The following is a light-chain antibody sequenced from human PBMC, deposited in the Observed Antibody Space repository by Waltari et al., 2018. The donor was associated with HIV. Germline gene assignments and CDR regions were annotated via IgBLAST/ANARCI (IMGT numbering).Light chain of an antibody. CDR1: QNIISD. J-gene: IGKJ1*01. CDR3: QQYNNWPPWT. Sequence: IVMTQSPATLSALQGERVTLSCRASQNIISDLAWLQQRPGQAPRLVIYDAVTRPTGIPARISGRGSETDFTLTFSSLQSEDVAVYFCQQYNNWPPWTFRQGTKVEMK. CDR2: DAV. V-gene: IGKV3D-15*01.